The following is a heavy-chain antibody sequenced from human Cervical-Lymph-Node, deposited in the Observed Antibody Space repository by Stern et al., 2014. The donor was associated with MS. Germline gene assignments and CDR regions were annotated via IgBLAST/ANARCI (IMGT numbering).Heavy chain of an antibody. CDR3: ATHRGRVTYYYGLDV. Sequence: QMQMVQSGAEVKKPGASVKVSCKVYGYTLTEMSMHWVRQAPGKGLEWMGGYDPQHGETVYAQKIQGRVTMAEDRSTDTAYMELTSLRSDDTAVYYCATHRGRVTYYYGLDVWGQGTTVTVSS. J-gene: IGHJ6*02. CDR2: YDPQHGET. V-gene: IGHV1-24*01. CDR1: GYTLTEMS. D-gene: IGHD2-21*02.